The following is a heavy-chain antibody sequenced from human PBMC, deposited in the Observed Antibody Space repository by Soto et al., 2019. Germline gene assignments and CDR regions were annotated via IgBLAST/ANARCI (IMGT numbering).Heavy chain of an antibody. CDR2: ISVYNGNI. J-gene: IGHJ4*02. D-gene: IGHD3-10*01. CDR1: GYMFNTYG. V-gene: IGHV1-18*01. Sequence: QVQLLQSGAEVKKPGASVKVSCKASGYMFNTYGITWVRQAPGQGLEWMGWISVYNGNIDYAQKFEGRVTMTTDTSTSTAYMELKCLTSADTAVYYCARTYGSGDYFLPFEYWGQGTPVSVSS. CDR3: ARTYGSGDYFLPFEY.